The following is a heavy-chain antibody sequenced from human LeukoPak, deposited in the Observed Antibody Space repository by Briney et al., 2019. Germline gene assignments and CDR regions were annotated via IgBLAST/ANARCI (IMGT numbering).Heavy chain of an antibody. CDR1: GGSIGSYY. CDR3: ARVNYYDSSGRGAFDI. Sequence: SETLSLTCTVSGGSIGSYYWSWIRQPAGKGLEWIGRIYTSGSTNYNPSLKSRVTMSVDTSKNQFSLKLSSVTAADTAVYYCARVNYYDSSGRGAFDIWGQGTMVTVSS. J-gene: IGHJ3*02. V-gene: IGHV4-4*07. CDR2: IYTSGST. D-gene: IGHD3-22*01.